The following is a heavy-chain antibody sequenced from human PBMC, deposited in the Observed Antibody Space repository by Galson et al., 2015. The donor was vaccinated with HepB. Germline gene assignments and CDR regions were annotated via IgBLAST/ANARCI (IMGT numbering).Heavy chain of an antibody. V-gene: IGHV5-51*01. CDR1: GYSFTSYW. CDR3: ARRDPQAYGSSLFFDY. D-gene: IGHD6-6*01. CDR2: IYPGDSDT. Sequence: QSGAEVKKPGESLKISCKGSGYSFTSYWIGWVRQMPGKGLEWMGIIYPGDSDTRYSPSFQGQVTISADKSISTAYLQWSSLKASDTAMYYCARRDPQAYGSSLFFDYWGQGTLVTVSS. J-gene: IGHJ4*02.